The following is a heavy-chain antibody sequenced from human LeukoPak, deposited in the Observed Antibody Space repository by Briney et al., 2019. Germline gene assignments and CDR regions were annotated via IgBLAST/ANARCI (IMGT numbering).Heavy chain of an antibody. CDR2: IIPIFGTA. V-gene: IGHV1-69*13. CDR1: GGTFSSYA. Sequence: ASVKVSCKASGGTFSSYAISWVRQAPGQGLEWMGGIIPIFGTANYAQKFQGRVTITADESTSTAYMELSSLRSEDTAVYYCASQPYGSGSYYNPHFDYWGQGTLVTVSS. CDR3: ASQPYGSGSYYNPHFDY. D-gene: IGHD3-10*01. J-gene: IGHJ4*02.